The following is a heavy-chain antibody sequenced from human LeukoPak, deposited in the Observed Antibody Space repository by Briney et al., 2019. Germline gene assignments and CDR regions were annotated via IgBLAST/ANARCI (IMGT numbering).Heavy chain of an antibody. CDR1: GGSSTNYF. V-gene: IGHV4-34*01. D-gene: IGHD3-10*01. Sequence: PSETLSLTCVLYGGSSTNYFWSWIRQLPGKGLEWIGEINRSASTNYNPSLKSRVTISIDTSKNQFSLKLSSVTAADTAVYYCARRGPPRTMLRGVKSGWFDPWGQGTLVTVSS. CDR3: ARRGPPRTMLRGVKSGWFDP. J-gene: IGHJ5*02. CDR2: INRSAST.